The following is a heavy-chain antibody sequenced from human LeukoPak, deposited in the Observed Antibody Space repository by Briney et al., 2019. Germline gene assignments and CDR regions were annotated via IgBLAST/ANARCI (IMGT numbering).Heavy chain of an antibody. CDR1: GFTFSRYW. D-gene: IGHD2/OR15-2a*01. CDR2: INSDGGST. Sequence: GGSLRLSCAASGFTFSRYWMHWVRQAPGKGLVWVSRINSDGGSTTYADSVKGRFTISRDNAKNTLYLQMNSLRAEDTAVYYCARDPQWYYYFDYWGQGTLVTVSS. V-gene: IGHV3-74*01. J-gene: IGHJ4*02. CDR3: ARDPQWYYYFDY.